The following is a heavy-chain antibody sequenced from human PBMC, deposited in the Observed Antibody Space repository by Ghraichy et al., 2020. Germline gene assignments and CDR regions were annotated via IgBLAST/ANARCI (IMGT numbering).Heavy chain of an antibody. J-gene: IGHJ6*02. V-gene: IGHV4-39*01. Sequence: SQTLSLTCTVSGGSISSSSYYWGWIRQPPGKGLEWIGSIYYSGSTYYNPSLKSRVTISVDTSKNQFSLKLSSVTAADTAVYYCVAPIAAAGYYYYGMDVWGQGTTVTVSS. D-gene: IGHD6-13*01. CDR3: VAPIAAAGYYYYGMDV. CDR1: GGSISSSSYY. CDR2: IYYSGST.